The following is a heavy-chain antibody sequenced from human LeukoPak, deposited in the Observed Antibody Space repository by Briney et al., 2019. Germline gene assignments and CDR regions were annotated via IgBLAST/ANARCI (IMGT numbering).Heavy chain of an antibody. CDR2: VYDSGRT. Sequence: KSSETLSLTCTVSGDSMNSYYWNWIRQPPGKGLEWVGYVYDSGRTNYNPSLKSRVTISVDTSKNHFSLRLKSVTAADTAVYYCARVTSTFNYSYYYYMDVWGKGTTVTISS. D-gene: IGHD2-2*01. CDR3: ARVTSTFNYSYYYYMDV. CDR1: GDSMNSYY. V-gene: IGHV4-59*01. J-gene: IGHJ6*03.